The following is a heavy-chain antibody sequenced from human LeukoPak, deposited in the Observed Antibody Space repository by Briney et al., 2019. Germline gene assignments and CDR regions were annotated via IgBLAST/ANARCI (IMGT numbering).Heavy chain of an antibody. CDR3: ARSHPHILTGYWEFSY. Sequence: SQTLSLTCTVSGGSISSGGYYWSWIRQHPGKGLEWIGYIYHSGSTYYNPSLKSRVTISVDTSKNQFSLKLSSVTAADTAVYYCARSHPHILTGYWEFSYWGQGTLVTVSS. CDR2: IYHSGST. D-gene: IGHD3-9*01. V-gene: IGHV4-31*03. CDR1: GGSISSGGYY. J-gene: IGHJ4*02.